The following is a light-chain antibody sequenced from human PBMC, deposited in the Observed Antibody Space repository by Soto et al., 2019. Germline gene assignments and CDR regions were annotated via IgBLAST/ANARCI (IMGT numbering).Light chain of an antibody. CDR3: LLYFGSARV. J-gene: IGLJ2*01. Sequence: QTVVTQEPSLTVSPGGTVTLTCASSTGAVTSGYYPNWFQQKPGQAPRVLIYSTSYKYSWTPARFSGSLLGGKAALTLSGVQPEDEAEYYCLLYFGSARVFGGGTQLTVL. CDR1: TGAVTSGYY. CDR2: STS. V-gene: IGLV7-43*01.